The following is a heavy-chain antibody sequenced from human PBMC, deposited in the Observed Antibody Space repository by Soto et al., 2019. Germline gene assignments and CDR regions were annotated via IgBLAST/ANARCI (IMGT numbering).Heavy chain of an antibody. J-gene: IGHJ6*02. Sequence: QVQLVQSGAEVKKPGSSVKVSCKASGGTFSSYAISWVRQAPGQGLEWMGGIIPIFGTANYAQKFQGRVTIAADESTSTACMVLSSLRSEDTAVYFCARGEAYGDKNYYYFGMGVWGQGTTVTVS. D-gene: IGHD4-17*01. CDR3: ARGEAYGDKNYYYFGMGV. CDR2: IIPIFGTA. V-gene: IGHV1-69*12. CDR1: GGTFSSYA.